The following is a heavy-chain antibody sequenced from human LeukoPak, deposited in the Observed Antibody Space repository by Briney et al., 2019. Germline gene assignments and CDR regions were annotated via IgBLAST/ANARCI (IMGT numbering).Heavy chain of an antibody. CDR2: INPSGGST. CDR1: GYTFTSYY. D-gene: IGHD4-11*01. Sequence: ASVKVSCKASGYTFTSYYMHWVRQAPGQGLEWMGIINPSGGSTSYAQKFQGRVTMTRDTSTSTVYMELSSLRSEDTAVYYCARSSTVTTRPVGYYYYGMDVWGQGTTVTVSS. V-gene: IGHV1-46*01. J-gene: IGHJ6*02. CDR3: ARSSTVTTRPVGYYYYGMDV.